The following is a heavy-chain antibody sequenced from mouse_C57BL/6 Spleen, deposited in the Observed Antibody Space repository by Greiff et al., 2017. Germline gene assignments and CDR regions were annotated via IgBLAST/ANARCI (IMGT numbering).Heavy chain of an antibody. V-gene: IGHV1-69*01. CDR3: ARHSYRYYFDY. Sequence: QVQLKESGAELVMPGASVKLSCKASGYTFTSYWMHWVKQRPGQGLEWIGEIDPSDSYTNYNQKFKGKSTLTVDKSSSTAYMQLSSLTSEDSAVYHCARHSYRYYFDYWGQGTTLTVSS. J-gene: IGHJ2*01. CDR2: IDPSDSYT. D-gene: IGHD6-5*01. CDR1: GYTFTSYW.